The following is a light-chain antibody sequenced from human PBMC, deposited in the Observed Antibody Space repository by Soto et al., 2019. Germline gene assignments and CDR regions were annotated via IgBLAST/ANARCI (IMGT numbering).Light chain of an antibody. V-gene: IGKV3-15*01. J-gene: IGKJ5*01. CDR2: GAS. Sequence: EVLMTQSPATLSVSPGDRATLSCRASQSINSNLAWYQQQPGQAPRLLIYGASTRATAVPDRFSGSGSGTEFTLTISSLQSEDFAVYYCQQYNNWPPITFGQGTRLEIK. CDR3: QQYNNWPPIT. CDR1: QSINSN.